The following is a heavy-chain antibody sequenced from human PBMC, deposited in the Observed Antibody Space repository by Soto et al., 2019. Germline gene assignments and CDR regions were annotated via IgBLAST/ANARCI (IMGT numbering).Heavy chain of an antibody. CDR2: INHSGST. J-gene: IGHJ4*02. Sequence: SETLSLTCAVYGGSFSGYYWSWIRQPPGKGLEWIGEINHSGSTNYNPSLKSRVTISVDTSKNQFSLKLSSVTAADTAVYHCARWYYYDSSGYNSDYWGQGTLVTVSS. V-gene: IGHV4-34*01. D-gene: IGHD3-22*01. CDR3: ARWYYYDSSGYNSDY. CDR1: GGSFSGYY.